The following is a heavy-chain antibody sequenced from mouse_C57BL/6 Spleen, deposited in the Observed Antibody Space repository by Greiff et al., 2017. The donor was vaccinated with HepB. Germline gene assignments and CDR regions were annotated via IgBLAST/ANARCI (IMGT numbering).Heavy chain of an antibody. J-gene: IGHJ3*01. CDR3: ARSSGSSPAY. CDR1: GFTFSDYG. CDR2: ISSGSSTI. D-gene: IGHD1-1*01. Sequence: VKLMESGGGLVKPGGSLKLSCAASGFTFSDYGMHWVRQAPEKGLEWVAYISSGSSTIYYADTVKGRFTISRDNAKNTLFLQMTSLRSEDTAMYYCARSSGSSPAYWGQGTLVTVSA. V-gene: IGHV5-17*01.